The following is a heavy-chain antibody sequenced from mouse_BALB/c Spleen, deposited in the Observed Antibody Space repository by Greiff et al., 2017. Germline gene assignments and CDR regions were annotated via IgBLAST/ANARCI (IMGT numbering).Heavy chain of an antibody. D-gene: IGHD1-1*01. Sequence: VHVKQSGTVLARPGASVKMSCKASGYTFTSYWMHWVKQRPGQGLEWIGAIYPGNSDTSYNQKFKGKAKLTAVTSTSTAYMELSSLTNEDSAVYYCTPYGSRAWFAYWGQGTLVTVAA. CDR1: GYTFTSYW. CDR2: IYPGNSDT. V-gene: IGHV1-5*01. J-gene: IGHJ3*01. CDR3: TPYGSRAWFAY.